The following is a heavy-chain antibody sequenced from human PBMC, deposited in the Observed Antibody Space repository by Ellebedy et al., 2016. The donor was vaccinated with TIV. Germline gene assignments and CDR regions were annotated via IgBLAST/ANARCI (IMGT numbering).Heavy chain of an antibody. J-gene: IGHJ4*02. D-gene: IGHD5-12*01. Sequence: GESLKISCAASGFTFSSYWMHWVRQAPGKGLVWVSRIYNDGSITSYVDSVEGRFTISRDNAKNTLYLQMNNLTAEDTAVYYCARSADIMAPFDHWGQGALVAVSS. CDR3: ARSADIMAPFDH. CDR1: GFTFSSYW. CDR2: IYNDGSIT. V-gene: IGHV3-74*01.